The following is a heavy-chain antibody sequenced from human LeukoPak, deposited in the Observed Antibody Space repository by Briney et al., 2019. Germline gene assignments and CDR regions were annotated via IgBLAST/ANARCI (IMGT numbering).Heavy chain of an antibody. CDR2: ISSGSSSI. V-gene: IGHV3-48*03. D-gene: IGHD6-6*01. CDR1: GFTFSSYE. Sequence: PGGSLRLSCAASGFTFSSYEMNWVRQAPGQGLEWVSYISSGSSSIFYADSVKGRFTISRDNSKNSLYLQMNSLRVEDTAVYYCARGGIAARFAYWGQGTLVTVSS. CDR3: ARGGIAARFAY. J-gene: IGHJ4*02.